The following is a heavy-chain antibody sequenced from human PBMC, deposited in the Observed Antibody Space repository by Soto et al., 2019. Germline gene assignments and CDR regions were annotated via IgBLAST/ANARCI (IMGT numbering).Heavy chain of an antibody. J-gene: IGHJ6*02. D-gene: IGHD6-13*01. CDR1: GYTFTNYV. CDR3: ARDDLARLGAAEYNHGMDV. Sequence: GSAVKVSCKASGYTFTNYVISWVRQAPGQGLEWMGWISAYNGNTNYAQKLQGRVTMTTDTSTSTAYMELRSLRSDDTAVYYCARDDLARLGAAEYNHGMDVWGQGTTVTVSS. CDR2: ISAYNGNT. V-gene: IGHV1-18*04.